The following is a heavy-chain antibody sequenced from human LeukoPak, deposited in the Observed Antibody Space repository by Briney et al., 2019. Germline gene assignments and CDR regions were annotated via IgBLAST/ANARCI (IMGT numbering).Heavy chain of an antibody. Sequence: GESLKISCKGSGYSFTSYWISWVRQMPGKGPEWMGIIYPGDSDTRYSPSFQGQVTISADKSITTAYLQWSGLKASDTAIYYCARVSGGYFQEWGQGTLVTVSS. D-gene: IGHD3-10*01. J-gene: IGHJ1*01. CDR2: IYPGDSDT. CDR3: ARVSGGYFQE. CDR1: GYSFTSYW. V-gene: IGHV5-51*01.